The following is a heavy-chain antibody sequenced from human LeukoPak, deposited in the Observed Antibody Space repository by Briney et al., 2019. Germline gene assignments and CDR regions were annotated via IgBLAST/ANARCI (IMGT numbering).Heavy chain of an antibody. CDR1: GYTFTGYY. Sequence: ASVKASCKTSGYTFTGYYIHWVRQAPGQGLEWMGWSNPNSGGTKYAQKFQGRVTMTRDTSISTAYMELSRLRSDDTAVYYCARDRGGYLDAFDIWGQGTMVTVSS. D-gene: IGHD3-22*01. CDR2: SNPNSGGT. J-gene: IGHJ3*02. V-gene: IGHV1-2*02. CDR3: ARDRGGYLDAFDI.